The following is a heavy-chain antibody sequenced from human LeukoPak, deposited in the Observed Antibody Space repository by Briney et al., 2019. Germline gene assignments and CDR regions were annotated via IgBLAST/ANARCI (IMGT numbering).Heavy chain of an antibody. V-gene: IGHV3-23*01. CDR3: AKLGGHPLHNYYVGV. Sequence: GGSLRLSCAAPGFTFSSYAMSWVRQAPGKGLEWVSGILDSGYSTYYANSVKGRLTISRDNSNNTLYLQMNSLRAEDTAVYYCAKLGGHPLHNYYVGVWGKGTTVAVSS. CDR2: ILDSGYST. CDR1: GFTFSSYA. D-gene: IGHD3-16*01. J-gene: IGHJ6*03.